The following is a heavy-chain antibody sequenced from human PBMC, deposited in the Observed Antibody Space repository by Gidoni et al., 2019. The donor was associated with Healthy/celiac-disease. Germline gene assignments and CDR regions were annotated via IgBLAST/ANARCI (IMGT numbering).Heavy chain of an antibody. CDR2: IDYSGSI. CDR3: ARPSMRVGGWFDP. Sequence: QLQLQASRPGLVKLSETLSLTCTVSGGSISSSSYYWGWIRQPPGKGLEWIGSIDYSGSISYDPSLKSRVTIAVETSKNQFSLKLSSVTAADTDVYYCARPSMRVGGWFDPGGQGTMVTVSS. V-gene: IGHV4-39*01. J-gene: IGHJ5*01. D-gene: IGHD3-22*01. CDR1: GGSISSSSYY.